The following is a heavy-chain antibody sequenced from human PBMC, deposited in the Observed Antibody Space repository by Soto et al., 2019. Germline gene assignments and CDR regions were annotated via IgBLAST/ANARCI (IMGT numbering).Heavy chain of an antibody. D-gene: IGHD6-13*01. CDR3: ARTTAAAGTYYYYGMDV. CDR2: ISYDGSNK. CDR1: GFTFSSYA. J-gene: IGHJ6*02. Sequence: QVRLVESGGGVVQPGRSLRLSCAASGFTFSSYAMHWVRQAPGKGLEWVAVISYDGSNKYYADSVKGRFTISRDNSKNTLYLQMNSLRAEDTAVYYCARTTAAAGTYYYYGMDVWGQGTTVTVSS. V-gene: IGHV3-30-3*01.